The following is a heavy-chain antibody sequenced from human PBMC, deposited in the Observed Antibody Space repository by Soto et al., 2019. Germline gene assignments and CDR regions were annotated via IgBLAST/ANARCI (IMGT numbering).Heavy chain of an antibody. CDR3: ARGPPPWLVPRAFDI. D-gene: IGHD6-19*01. CDR1: GYTFTGYY. V-gene: IGHV1-2*04. J-gene: IGHJ3*02. CDR2: INPNSGGT. Sequence: QVQLVQSGAEVKKPGASVKVSCKASGYTFTGYYMHWVRQAPGQGLEWMGWINPNSGGTNYAQKFQGWVTLTRDTSISTAYMELSRLRSDDTAVYYCARGPPPWLVPRAFDIWGQGTMVTVSS.